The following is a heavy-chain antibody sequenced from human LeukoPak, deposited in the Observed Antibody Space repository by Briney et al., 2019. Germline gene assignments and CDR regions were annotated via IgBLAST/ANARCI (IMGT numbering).Heavy chain of an antibody. Sequence: GGSLRLSCAASGFTFTNYWMSWVRQAPGKGLEWVANIKQDGSDKYYVDSVKGRFTISRDNAKNSLYLQVNSLRAEDTAVYYCARGTAGADYWGQGTLVTVSS. CDR2: IKQDGSDK. CDR3: ARGTAGADY. D-gene: IGHD1-26*01. CDR1: GFTFTNYW. V-gene: IGHV3-7*03. J-gene: IGHJ4*02.